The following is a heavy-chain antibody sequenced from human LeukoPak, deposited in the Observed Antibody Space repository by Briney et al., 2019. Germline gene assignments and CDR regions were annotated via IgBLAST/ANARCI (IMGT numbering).Heavy chain of an antibody. Sequence: SETLSLTCTVSGGTISSGSYYWSRIRQPAGKGLEWIGRIYTSGSTNYNPSLKSRVTISVDTSKNQFSLKLSSVTAADTAVYYCAREEANWGCLDYWGQGTLVTVSS. CDR1: GGTISSGSYY. J-gene: IGHJ4*02. V-gene: IGHV4-61*02. CDR2: IYTSGST. CDR3: AREEANWGCLDY. D-gene: IGHD7-27*01.